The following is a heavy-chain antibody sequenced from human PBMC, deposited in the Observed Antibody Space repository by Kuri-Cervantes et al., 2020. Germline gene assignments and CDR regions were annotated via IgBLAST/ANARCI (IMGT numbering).Heavy chain of an antibody. J-gene: IGHJ4*02. D-gene: IGHD3-16*01. CDR3: AREKGAEVWNYVRYFDY. V-gene: IGHV3-33*08. CDR2: IWSDGSKK. CDR1: GFTFSNYG. Sequence: GESLKISCAASGFTFSNYGMHWVRQAPGKGLEWVAVIWSDGSKKFYADSLKGRFSVSRDNSNNTLYLQMNRLRVEDTAVYFCAREKGAEVWNYVRYFDYWGQGALVTVSS.